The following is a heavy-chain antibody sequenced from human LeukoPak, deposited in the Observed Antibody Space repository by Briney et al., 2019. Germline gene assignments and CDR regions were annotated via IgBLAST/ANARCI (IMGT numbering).Heavy chain of an antibody. J-gene: IGHJ4*02. CDR3: AKYPRHCGGDCCSDFDH. D-gene: IGHD2-21*02. CDR2: ISVSGGTT. V-gene: IGHV3-23*01. CDR1: GFTFNNYA. Sequence: PGGSLRLSCAASGFTFNNYAMSWVRQAPGKGLEWVSAISVSGGTTNYADSVKGRFTISRDNSKNTLHLQMNSLRAEDTAIYHCAKYPRHCGGDCCSDFDHWGQGTPVTVSS.